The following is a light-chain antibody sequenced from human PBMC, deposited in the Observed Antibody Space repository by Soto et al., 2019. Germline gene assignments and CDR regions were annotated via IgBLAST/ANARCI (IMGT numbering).Light chain of an antibody. Sequence: QSVLTQPPSASGTAGQRVTISCSGSSSNIGSNTVNWYQQLPGTAPKLLIYSNNQRPSGFPDRFTGSKSGTSASLAICGLQSEDEADYYCAAWDDSLNGGFVFGTGTKVTVL. J-gene: IGLJ1*01. CDR3: AAWDDSLNGGFV. V-gene: IGLV1-44*01. CDR2: SNN. CDR1: SSNIGSNT.